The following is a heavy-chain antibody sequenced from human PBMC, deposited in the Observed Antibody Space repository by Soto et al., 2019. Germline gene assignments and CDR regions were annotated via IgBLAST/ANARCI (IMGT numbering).Heavy chain of an antibody. CDR3: LTSRGGGGY. Sequence: EVQLVESGGGLIQPGGSLRLSCAVSGFTVSNHYMSWVRQAPGKGLEGVSVIYSGGYTAYGDSVKGRFTISRDNSKNTLYLQMNGLSAANAAVYFRLTSRGGGGYWGQGTLVTVSS. V-gene: IGHV3-53*01. CDR2: IYSGGYT. CDR1: GFTVSNHY. J-gene: IGHJ4*02. D-gene: IGHD3-9*01.